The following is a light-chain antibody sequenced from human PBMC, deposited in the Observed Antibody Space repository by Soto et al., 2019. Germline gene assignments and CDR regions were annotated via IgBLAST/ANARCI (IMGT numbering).Light chain of an antibody. CDR1: QSISNY. V-gene: IGKV1-39*01. CDR3: HQSYNTPYT. CDR2: AAS. J-gene: IGKJ2*01. Sequence: DIQMTQSPSSLSASVGDRVTITCRASQSISNYLNWYQQKPGKAPNLLIYAASSLQSGVPSRFSGSGSGADFTLTISSLQPEDFATYYCHQSYNTPYTFGQGTKLEIK.